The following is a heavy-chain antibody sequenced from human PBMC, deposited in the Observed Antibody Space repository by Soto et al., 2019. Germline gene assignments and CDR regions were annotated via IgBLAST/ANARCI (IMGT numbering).Heavy chain of an antibody. V-gene: IGHV3-49*03. Sequence: PGGSLRLSCTASGFTFGDYAMSWFRQAPGKGLEWVGFIRSKAYGGTTEYAASVKGRFTISRDDSKSIAYLQMNSLKTEDTAVNYCTNPTLEPGQYYYYYGMDVWGQGTTVTVSS. J-gene: IGHJ6*02. CDR1: GFTFGDYA. CDR2: IRSKAYGGTT. CDR3: TNPTLEPGQYYYYYGMDV.